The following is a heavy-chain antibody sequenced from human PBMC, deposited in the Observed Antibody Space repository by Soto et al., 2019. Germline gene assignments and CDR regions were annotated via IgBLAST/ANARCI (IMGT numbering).Heavy chain of an antibody. D-gene: IGHD3-22*01. CDR2: ISYDGSNK. Sequence: GGSLRLSCAASGFTFSSYGMHWVRQAPGKGLEWVAVISYDGSNKYYADSVKGRFTISRDNSKNTLYLQMNSLRAEDTAVYYCAKDQGGVYDSSGYYWTYFDYWGQGTLVTVSS. CDR1: GFTFSSYG. V-gene: IGHV3-30*18. CDR3: AKDQGGVYDSSGYYWTYFDY. J-gene: IGHJ4*02.